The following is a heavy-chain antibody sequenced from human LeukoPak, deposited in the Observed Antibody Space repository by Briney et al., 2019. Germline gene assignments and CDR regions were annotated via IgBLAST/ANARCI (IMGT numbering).Heavy chain of an antibody. J-gene: IGHJ5*02. CDR1: GASVSTSPYY. V-gene: IGHV4-61*02. Sequence: SQTLSLTCKVSGASVSTSPYYWTWIRQPAGKGLEWIGRIFNIGPANYNPSFKSRVTISRDTSKNDFSLNLNSVTAADTAVYYCAASWNDERCFDPWGQGTLVTVSS. CDR3: AASWNDERCFDP. D-gene: IGHD1-1*01. CDR2: IFNIGPA.